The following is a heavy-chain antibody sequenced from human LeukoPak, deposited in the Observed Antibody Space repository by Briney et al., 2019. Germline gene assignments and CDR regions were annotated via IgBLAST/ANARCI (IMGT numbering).Heavy chain of an antibody. Sequence: PGGSLRLSCAASGFTFSSYWMHWVRQAPGKGLVWVSRINSDGSSTSYADSVRGRFTISRDNAKNTLYLQMNSLRAEDTAVSYCARAYDFWSGYPREFDYWGQGTLVTVSS. V-gene: IGHV3-74*01. J-gene: IGHJ4*02. CDR3: ARAYDFWSGYPREFDY. D-gene: IGHD3-3*01. CDR2: INSDGSST. CDR1: GFTFSSYW.